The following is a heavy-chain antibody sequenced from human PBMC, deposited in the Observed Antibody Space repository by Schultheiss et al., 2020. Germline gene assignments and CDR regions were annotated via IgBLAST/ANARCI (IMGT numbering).Heavy chain of an antibody. J-gene: IGHJ6*02. CDR3: ARDRGIPQRYYYYGMDV. Sequence: GGSLRLSCAASGFTFSSYSMNWVRQAPGKGLEWVSVIYSGGSTYYADSVKGRFTISRDNSKNTLYLQMNSLRAEDTAVYYCARDRGIPQRYYYYGMDVWGQGTTVTVSS. CDR2: IYSGGST. V-gene: IGHV3-66*01. D-gene: IGHD6-13*01. CDR1: GFTFSSYS.